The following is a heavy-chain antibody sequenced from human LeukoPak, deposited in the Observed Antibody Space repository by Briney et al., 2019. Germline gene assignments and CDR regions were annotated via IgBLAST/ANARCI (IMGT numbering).Heavy chain of an antibody. V-gene: IGHV1-2*02. D-gene: IGHD6-13*01. J-gene: IGHJ6*02. CDR2: INPNSGGT. Sequence: ASVKVSCKASGYTFTDYYMHWVRQAPGQGLEWMGWINPNSGGTNYPQKLQGRVTMTTDTSTSTAYMELRSLRSDDTAVYYCARDSLHRQQLGHYYGMDVWGQGTTVTASS. CDR1: GYTFTDYY. CDR3: ARDSLHRQQLGHYYGMDV.